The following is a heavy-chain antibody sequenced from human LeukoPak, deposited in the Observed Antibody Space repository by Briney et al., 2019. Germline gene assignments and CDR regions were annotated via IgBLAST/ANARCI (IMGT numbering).Heavy chain of an antibody. CDR1: GYTFTSYD. Sequence: ASVNVSCKASGYTFTSYDINWVGQATRQGLERIGWINAYNGNTGYAQKFEGRVIMTRAPSISTAYLELSSLTSEDTALYYCARAAVNLHPNHYYYMDVWGKGTTVTVSS. V-gene: IGHV1-8*01. CDR3: ARAAVNLHPNHYYYMDV. CDR2: INAYNGNT. J-gene: IGHJ6*03.